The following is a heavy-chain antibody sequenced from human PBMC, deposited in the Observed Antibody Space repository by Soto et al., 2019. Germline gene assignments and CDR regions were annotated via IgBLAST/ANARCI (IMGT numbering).Heavy chain of an antibody. D-gene: IGHD3-3*01. CDR3: ARSYDFLSGYYLS. CDR1: GITFSSYE. V-gene: IGHV3-48*03. Sequence: GGSLRLSCAASGITFSSYEMNWVRQAPGKGLEWVSYISSSGSTIYYADSVKGRFTISRDNAKNSLYLQMNSLRDEDTAVYYCARSYDFLSGYYLSWGQGTLVTVSS. CDR2: ISSSGSTI. J-gene: IGHJ4*02.